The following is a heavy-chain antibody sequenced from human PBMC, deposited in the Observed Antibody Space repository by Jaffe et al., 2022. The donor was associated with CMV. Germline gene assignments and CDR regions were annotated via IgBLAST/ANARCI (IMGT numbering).Heavy chain of an antibody. CDR2: IYYSGST. D-gene: IGHD3-22*01. CDR3: ARGPEYYYDSSGYYYGPNRFDY. J-gene: IGHJ4*02. CDR1: GGSISSGGYY. V-gene: IGHV4-31*03. Sequence: QVQLQESGPGLVKPSQTLSLTCTVSGGSISSGGYYWSWIRQHPGKGLEWIGYIYYSGSTYYNPSLKSRVTISVDTSKNQFSLKLSSVTAADTAVYYCARGPEYYYDSSGYYYGPNRFDYWGQGTLVTVSS.